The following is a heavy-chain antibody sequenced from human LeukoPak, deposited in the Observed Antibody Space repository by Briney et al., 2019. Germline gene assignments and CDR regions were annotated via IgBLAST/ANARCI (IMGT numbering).Heavy chain of an antibody. Sequence: AAETLSLTCAVYGGSFSGYYWSWIRQPPGKGLEWIGEINHSGSTNYNPSLKSRVTISVDTSKNQFSLKLSSVTAADTAVYYCARESLVGSPLGYCSGGSCYAFQHWGQGTLVTVSS. CDR2: INHSGST. CDR1: GGSFSGYY. CDR3: ARESLVGSPLGYCSGGSCYAFQH. V-gene: IGHV4-34*01. J-gene: IGHJ1*01. D-gene: IGHD2-15*01.